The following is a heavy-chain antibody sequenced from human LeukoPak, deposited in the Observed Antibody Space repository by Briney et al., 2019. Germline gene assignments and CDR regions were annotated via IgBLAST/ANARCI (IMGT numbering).Heavy chain of an antibody. CDR2: IRYDGSNK. Sequence: GGSLRLSCAASGFTFSSYGMLWVRQAPGKGLEWVAFIRYDGSNKYYADSVKGRFTISRDNSKNTLYLQMNSLRAEDTAVYYCAKDAHPPRDGYNPYYFDYWGHGNLVTVSS. CDR3: AKDAHPPRDGYNPYYFDY. D-gene: IGHD5-24*01. CDR1: GFTFSSYG. J-gene: IGHJ4*01. V-gene: IGHV3-30*02.